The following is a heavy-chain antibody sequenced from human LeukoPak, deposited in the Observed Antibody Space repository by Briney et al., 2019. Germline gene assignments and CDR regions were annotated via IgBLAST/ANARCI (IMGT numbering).Heavy chain of an antibody. CDR1: GFIFSSYA. CDR2: IGASGADT. V-gene: IGHV3-23*01. J-gene: IGHJ3*01. Sequence: GGSLRLSFEASGFIFSSYAMAWVRQAPGKGLDWVSVIGASGADTYYSDSAKGRFTVSRDNSKDTLFLHMSSLRAEDTAVYFCATRPRDSSGYYLGAFDGWGQGTTVTVSS. CDR3: ATRPRDSSGYYLGAFDG. D-gene: IGHD3-22*01.